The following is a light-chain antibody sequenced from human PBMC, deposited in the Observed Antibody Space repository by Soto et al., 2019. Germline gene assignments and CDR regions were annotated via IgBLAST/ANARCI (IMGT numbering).Light chain of an antibody. J-gene: IGKJ1*01. CDR3: LQYGDSFPWT. V-gene: IGKV3-20*01. CDR2: GAS. Sequence: IVLTQSLGTLSLSKGERATLSCRASQSVSINLAWYQQKPGQAPRLLIYGASTRATGIPARFSGSGYGTDFTLTISRLEPEDFAVYYCLQYGDSFPWTFGQGTKVDIK. CDR1: QSVSIN.